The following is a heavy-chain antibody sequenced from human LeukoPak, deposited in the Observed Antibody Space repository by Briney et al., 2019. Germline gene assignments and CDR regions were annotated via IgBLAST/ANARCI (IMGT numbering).Heavy chain of an antibody. D-gene: IGHD2-2*01. J-gene: IGHJ5*02. Sequence: SETLSLTCTVSGGSISSYYWSWIRQPPGKGLEWIGYSYYSGSTNYNPSLKSRVTISVDTSKNQFSLKLSSVTAADTAVYYCARSGYCSSTSCYFRFDPWGQGTLVTVSS. CDR1: GGSISSYY. V-gene: IGHV4-59*01. CDR2: SYYSGST. CDR3: ARSGYCSSTSCYFRFDP.